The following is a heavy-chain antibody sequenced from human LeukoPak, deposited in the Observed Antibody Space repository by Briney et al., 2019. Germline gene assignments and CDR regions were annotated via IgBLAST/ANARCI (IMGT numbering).Heavy chain of an antibody. CDR1: GGSISSSSYY. V-gene: IGHV4-39*01. Sequence: WETLSLTCTVSGGSISSSSYYWGWIRQPPGRGLEWIGSIYYSGSTYYNPALKSRVTISVDTSKNQFSLKLTSVTAADTAVYYCARRSPEAVAGAFDYWGQGTLVTVSS. D-gene: IGHD1-26*01. CDR2: IYYSGST. CDR3: ARRSPEAVAGAFDY. J-gene: IGHJ4*02.